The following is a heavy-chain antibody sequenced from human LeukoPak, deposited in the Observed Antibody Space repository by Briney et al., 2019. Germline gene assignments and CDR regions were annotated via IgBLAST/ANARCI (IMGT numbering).Heavy chain of an antibody. Sequence: GGSLSLLCAASGFTFSSYQMHWARQAPGKGLVWVSRINSDGSSTSYADSVKGRFTISRDNAKNTLYLQMNSLRAEDTAVYYCARESVTSGFFLYWGQETRVTVSS. D-gene: IGHD4-17*01. J-gene: IGHJ4*02. V-gene: IGHV3-74*01. CDR2: INSDGSST. CDR1: GFTFSSYQ. CDR3: ARESVTSGFFLY.